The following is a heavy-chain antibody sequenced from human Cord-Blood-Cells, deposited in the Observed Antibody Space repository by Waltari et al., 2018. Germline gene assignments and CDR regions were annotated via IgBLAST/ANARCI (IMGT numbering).Heavy chain of an antibody. J-gene: IGHJ4*02. CDR2: NNQSGST. Sequence: QVQLQQWGAGLLKPSETLSLTCAVYGGSFSGYYWSWIRQPPGKGVEWIGENNQSGSTNYNPSLKSRVTISVHTSKKQFSLKLSSVTAAATAVYYCARVEVAGSYFDYWGQGTLVTVSS. CDR1: GGSFSGYY. CDR3: ARVEVAGSYFDY. D-gene: IGHD6-19*01. V-gene: IGHV4-34*01.